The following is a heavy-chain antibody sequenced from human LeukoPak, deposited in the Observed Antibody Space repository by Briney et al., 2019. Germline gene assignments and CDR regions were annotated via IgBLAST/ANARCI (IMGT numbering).Heavy chain of an antibody. D-gene: IGHD4-11*01. CDR2: MNPNSGNT. Sequence: ASVKVSCKASGYTFTSYDSNWVRQATGQGLEWMGWMNPNSGNTGYAQKFQGRVTMTRNTSISTAYMELSSLRSEDTAVYYCARVGTSDYNFDYWGQGTLVTVSS. J-gene: IGHJ4*02. CDR1: GYTFTSYD. V-gene: IGHV1-8*01. CDR3: ARVGTSDYNFDY.